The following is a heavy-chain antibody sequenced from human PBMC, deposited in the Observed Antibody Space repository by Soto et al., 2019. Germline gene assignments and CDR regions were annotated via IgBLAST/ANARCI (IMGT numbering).Heavy chain of an antibody. CDR1: GDSITSGNYI. J-gene: IGHJ3*02. CDR2: FSYSGNS. V-gene: IGHV4-39*01. CDR3: ARPNRSGRHDAFDI. D-gene: IGHD3-10*01. Sequence: QLQLQESGPGLVKPSETLSLTCTISGDSITSGNYIWGWIRQPPGKGLEWIGSFSYSGNSYYDPSLKGRVSMSVDTSNNQFSLKLSSVTAADTAVYYCARPNRSGRHDAFDIWGQGTVVTVST.